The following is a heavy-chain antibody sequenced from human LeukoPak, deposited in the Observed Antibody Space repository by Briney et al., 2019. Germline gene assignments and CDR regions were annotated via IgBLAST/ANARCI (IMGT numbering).Heavy chain of an antibody. J-gene: IGHJ4*02. CDR1: GGSISSGGSS. CDR3: ARGAVTRFFDY. CDR2: IYHSGST. D-gene: IGHD4-17*01. V-gene: IGHV4-30-2*01. Sequence: SETLSLTCAVSGGSISSGGSSWSWIRQPPGKGLEWIGYIYHSGSTYYNPSLKSRVTISVDRSKNQFSLKLSSVTAADTAVYYCARGAVTRFFDYWGQGTLVTVSP.